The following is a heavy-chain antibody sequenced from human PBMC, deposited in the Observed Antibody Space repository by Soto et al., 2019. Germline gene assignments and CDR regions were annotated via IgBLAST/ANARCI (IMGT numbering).Heavy chain of an antibody. CDR2: FDPEDGET. V-gene: IGHV1-24*01. Sequence: ASVKVSCKVSGYTRTELSMHCVLRSPGKGLEWMGGFDPEDGETIYAQKFQGRVTMTEDTSTDTAYMELSSLRSEDTAAYYCATYGGNYYYGMDVWGQGTTVTVSS. CDR3: ATYGGNYYYGMDV. J-gene: IGHJ6*02. D-gene: IGHD4-17*01. CDR1: GYTRTELS.